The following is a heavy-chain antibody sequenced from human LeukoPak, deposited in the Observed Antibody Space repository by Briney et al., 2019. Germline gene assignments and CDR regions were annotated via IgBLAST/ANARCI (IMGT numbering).Heavy chain of an antibody. J-gene: IGHJ4*02. Sequence: PSETLSLTCTVSGGSISSSSYYWGWIRQPPGKGLEWIGSIYYSGSTYYNPSLKSRVTISVDTSKNQFSLKLSSVTAADTAVYYCASWGDGYRDRFDYWGQGTLVTVSS. CDR1: GGSISSSSYY. CDR2: IYYSGST. D-gene: IGHD5-24*01. V-gene: IGHV4-39*07. CDR3: ASWGDGYRDRFDY.